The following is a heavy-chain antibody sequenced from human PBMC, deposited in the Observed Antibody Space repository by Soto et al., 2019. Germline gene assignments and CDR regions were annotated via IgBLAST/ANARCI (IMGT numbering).Heavy chain of an antibody. CDR3: ARVDCSGGSCYSWFDP. D-gene: IGHD2-15*01. V-gene: IGHV1-2*04. J-gene: IGHJ5*02. CDR2: INPNSGGT. CDR1: GYTFTGYY. Sequence: QVQLVQSGAEVKKTGASVKVSCKASGYTFTGYYMHWVRQAPGQGLEWMGWINPNSGGTNYAQKFQGWVTMTRDTSISTAYMELSRLRSDDTAVYYCARVDCSGGSCYSWFDPWGQGTLVTVSS.